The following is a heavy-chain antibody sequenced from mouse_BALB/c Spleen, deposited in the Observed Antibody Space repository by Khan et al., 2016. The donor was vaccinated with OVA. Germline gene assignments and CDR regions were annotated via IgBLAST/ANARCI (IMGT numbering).Heavy chain of an antibody. CDR1: GYAFSSSW. CDR3: ARAGGNSWLAY. V-gene: IGHV1-82*01. D-gene: IGHD2-1*01. J-gene: IGHJ3*01. CDR2: IYPGDGDT. Sequence: QVQLQQSGPELVKPGASVKISCKASGYAFSSSWMNWVKQRPGQGLEWIGRIYPGDGDTTYNGKFKGKATLTADKSSSTAYLQLSSLTSVDSAVYFCARAGGNSWLAYWGQGTLVTVSA.